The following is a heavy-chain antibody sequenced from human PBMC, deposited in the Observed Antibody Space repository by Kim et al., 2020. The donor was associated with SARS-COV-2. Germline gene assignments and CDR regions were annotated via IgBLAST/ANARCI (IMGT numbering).Heavy chain of an antibody. CDR1: GGSFSGYY. CDR3: ARGIAAAGMTPSYYYYGMDV. CDR2: INHSGST. Sequence: SETLSLTCAVYGGSFSGYYWSWIRQPPGKGLEWIGEINHSGSTNYNPSLKSRVTISVDTSKNQFSLKLSSVTAADTAVYYCARGIAAAGMTPSYYYYGMDVWGQGTTVTVSS. J-gene: IGHJ6*02. D-gene: IGHD6-13*01. V-gene: IGHV4-34*01.